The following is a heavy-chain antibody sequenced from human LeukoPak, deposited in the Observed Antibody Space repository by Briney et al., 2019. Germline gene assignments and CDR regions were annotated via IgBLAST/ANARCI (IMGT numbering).Heavy chain of an antibody. D-gene: IGHD6-13*01. CDR1: GFNFSPCA. V-gene: IGHV3-21*01. J-gene: IGHJ4*02. Sequence: GGSLRLSCAASGFNFSPCAMTWVRQAPGKGLEWVSTITAGTTHIYYADSVKGRFTTSRDDAKTSLYLQLSSLRTEDTAVYYCARDGSGWSRDYWGQGTLATVSS. CDR3: ARDGSGWSRDY. CDR2: ITAGTTHI.